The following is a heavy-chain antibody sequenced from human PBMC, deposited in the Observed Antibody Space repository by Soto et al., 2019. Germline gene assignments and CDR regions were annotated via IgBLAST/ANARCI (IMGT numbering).Heavy chain of an antibody. CDR3: ARLYVEQQLEYYFDY. D-gene: IGHD6-13*01. CDR1: GGSISSSSYY. CDR2: IYYSGST. V-gene: IGHV4-39*01. J-gene: IGHJ4*02. Sequence: SETLSLTCTVSGGSISSSSYYWGWIRQPPGKGLEWIGSIYYSGSTYYNPSLKSRVTISVDTSKNQFSLKLSSVTAADTAVYYCARLYVEQQLEYYFDYWGQGTLVTVSS.